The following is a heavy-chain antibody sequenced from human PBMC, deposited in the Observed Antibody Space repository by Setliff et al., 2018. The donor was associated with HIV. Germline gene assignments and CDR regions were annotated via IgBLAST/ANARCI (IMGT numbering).Heavy chain of an antibody. J-gene: IGHJ6*03. CDR2: ISYSGST. CDR3: ARRRSPPSGFYSKYYMDV. V-gene: IGHV4-59*08. CDR1: GGSISGFF. D-gene: IGHD3-22*01. Sequence: SETLSLTCTVSGGSISGFFWSWIRQPPGKGLEWIGHISYSGSTNYNPSLKSRVTISVDTSKNQFSLKLTSVTAADTAVYYCARRRSPPSGFYSKYYMDVWGKGTTVTVSS.